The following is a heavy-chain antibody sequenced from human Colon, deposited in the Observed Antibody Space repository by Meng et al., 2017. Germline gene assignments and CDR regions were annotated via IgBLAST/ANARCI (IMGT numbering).Heavy chain of an antibody. J-gene: IGHJ5*02. Sequence: QVQLVQSGAEVKKPGASVKVSCKSSGYTFNNYDINWVRQATGQGLEWMGWMNPNSGNTGYAQKFQGRVTITMNTSMTTAYMELRSLRSDDTAIYYCARGIRRGDYWFDPWGQGTLVTVSS. V-gene: IGHV1-8*03. CDR1: GYTFNNYD. D-gene: IGHD2-21*02. CDR3: ARGIRRGDYWFDP. CDR2: MNPNSGNT.